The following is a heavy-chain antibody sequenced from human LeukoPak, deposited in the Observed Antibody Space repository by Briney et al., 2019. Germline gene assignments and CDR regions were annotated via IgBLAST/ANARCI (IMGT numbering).Heavy chain of an antibody. J-gene: IGHJ6*04. D-gene: IGHD3-10*01. CDR2: ISYDGSNK. V-gene: IGHV3-30*04. CDR1: GFTFSSYA. Sequence: PGRSLRLSCAASGFTFSSYAMHWVRQAPGKGLEWVAVISYDGSNKYYADSVKGRFTISRDNSKNTLYLQMNSLRAEDTAVYYCAKEVHYYGSGSSGMDVWGKGTTVTVSS. CDR3: AKEVHYYGSGSSGMDV.